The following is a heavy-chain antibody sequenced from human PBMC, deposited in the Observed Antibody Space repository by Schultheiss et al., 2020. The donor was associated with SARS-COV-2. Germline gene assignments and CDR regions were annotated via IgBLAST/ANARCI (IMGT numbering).Heavy chain of an antibody. Sequence: SGPTLVKPTQTLTLTCTFSGLSGFSLSTTGMCLSWIRQPPGKALDWLARIDWDGTKFYSTSLKTRITISKDTSKNQVVLTMTNMDPVDTATYYCARISLYSNYFDYWGQGTLVTVSS. CDR3: ARISLYSNYFDY. V-gene: IGHV2-70*17. CDR2: IDWDGTK. J-gene: IGHJ4*02. D-gene: IGHD4-11*01. CDR1: GLSGFSLSTTGMC.